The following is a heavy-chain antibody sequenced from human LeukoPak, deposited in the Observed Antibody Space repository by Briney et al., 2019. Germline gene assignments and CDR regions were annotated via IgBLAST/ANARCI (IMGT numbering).Heavy chain of an antibody. Sequence: GGSLRLSCAASGFTFSNYWMSWVRQAPGKGLEWVANIKQDGSEKYYVDSVKGRFTISRDNAKNSLYMQMNSLRAEDTAVYYCARLWKFWGAFDIWGQGTMVTVSS. V-gene: IGHV3-7*01. J-gene: IGHJ3*02. CDR2: IKQDGSEK. CDR3: ARLWKFWGAFDI. CDR1: GFTFSNYW. D-gene: IGHD3-16*01.